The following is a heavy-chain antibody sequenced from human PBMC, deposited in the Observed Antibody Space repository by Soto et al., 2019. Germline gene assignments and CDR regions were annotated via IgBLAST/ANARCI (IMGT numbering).Heavy chain of an antibody. J-gene: IGHJ4*02. V-gene: IGHV1-69*02. CDR1: GGTFSSYT. CDR3: ARGGGYCGGDCFDY. CDR2: IIPILGIA. D-gene: IGHD2-21*01. Sequence: QVQLVQSGAEVKKPGSSVKVSCKASGGTFSSYTISWVRQAPGRGLEWMGRIIPILGIANYAQKFQGRVTITADKSTSTAYMELSSLRSEDTAVYYCARGGGYCGGDCFDYWGQGTLVTVSS.